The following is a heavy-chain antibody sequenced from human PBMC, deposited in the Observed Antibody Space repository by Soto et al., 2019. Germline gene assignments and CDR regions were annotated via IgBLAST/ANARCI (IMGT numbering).Heavy chain of an antibody. CDR3: AGDPPATRHGMDV. CDR1: GFTVSSNY. V-gene: IGHV3-53*01. J-gene: IGHJ6*02. CDR2: IYSGGST. Sequence: GGSLRLSCAASGFTVSSNYMSWVRQAPGKGLEWVSVIYSGGSTYYADSVRGRFTNSRDNSKNTLYLQMKSLRAEDTAVYYCAGDPPATRHGMDVWGQGTTVTVSS.